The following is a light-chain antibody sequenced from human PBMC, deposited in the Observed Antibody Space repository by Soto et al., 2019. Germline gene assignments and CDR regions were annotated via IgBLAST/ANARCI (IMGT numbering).Light chain of an antibody. J-gene: IGKJ3*01. CDR2: GAS. Sequence: EVAMTQSPATLSVSTGERAILSCTTSQSVSNNLAWYQQKPGLAPRLLIYGASTRATGIPARFNASGSGTEFTLTNSSLQSDDFAVNHCQQYDKRLAFTRSPGTRVDIK. V-gene: IGKV3-15*01. CDR3: QQYDKRLAFT. CDR1: QSVSNN.